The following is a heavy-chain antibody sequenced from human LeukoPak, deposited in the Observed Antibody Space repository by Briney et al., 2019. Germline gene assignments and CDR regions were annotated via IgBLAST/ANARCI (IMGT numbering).Heavy chain of an antibody. Sequence: MAGGSLRLSCAASGFTFSTYAMSWVRQAPGKGLEWVSSISSSSSYIYYADSVKGRFTISRDNAKNSLYLQMNSLRAEDTAVYYCAKGLLGGQGTLVTVSS. CDR3: AKGLL. J-gene: IGHJ4*02. CDR2: ISSSSSYI. V-gene: IGHV3-21*01. CDR1: GFTFSTYA.